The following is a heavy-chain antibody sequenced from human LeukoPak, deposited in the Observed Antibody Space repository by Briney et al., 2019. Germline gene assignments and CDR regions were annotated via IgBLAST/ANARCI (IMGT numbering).Heavy chain of an antibody. V-gene: IGHV3-48*03. Sequence: GGSLRLSCAASGFTLSSYEMNWVRQAPGKGLDWISYISDSGSTTYYADSVKGRFSISRDNAKNSLYLQMNSLRAEDTAVYYCARIGYSDWGDALDIWGQGTMVTASS. D-gene: IGHD6-13*01. CDR3: ARIGYSDWGDALDI. CDR2: ISDSGSTT. CDR1: GFTLSSYE. J-gene: IGHJ3*02.